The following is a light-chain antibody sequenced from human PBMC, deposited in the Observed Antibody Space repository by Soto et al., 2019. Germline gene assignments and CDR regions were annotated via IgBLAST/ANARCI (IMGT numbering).Light chain of an antibody. CDR1: QSVVHSTGTNSY. CDR3: QQYYVTPIT. J-gene: IGKJ3*01. V-gene: IGKV4-1*01. CDR2: WAS. Sequence: DIVMTQSPDSLTVSLGEKATINCKSSQSVVHSTGTNSYLAWYQHKPGQPPKLLIYWASTRESGVPDRFSGSGSGTDFTLTISSLQAEDVAVYYCQQYYVTPITLGPGTKVEI.